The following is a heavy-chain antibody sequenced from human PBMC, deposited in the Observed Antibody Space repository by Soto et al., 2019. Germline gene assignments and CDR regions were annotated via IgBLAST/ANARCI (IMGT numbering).Heavy chain of an antibody. Sequence: QVQLQESGPGLVKPSGTLSLTCGVFGGSISNSNWWTWVRQPPGKGLEWIGEIYHSGSTNYNSSLMSLVTISLDKVNNQFSLKLTSVSAADTAVYYCAHRPIVGAAIWGQGTLVTVSS. CDR1: GGSISNSNW. CDR3: AHRPIVGAAI. CDR2: IYHSGST. D-gene: IGHD1-26*01. J-gene: IGHJ4*02. V-gene: IGHV4-4*02.